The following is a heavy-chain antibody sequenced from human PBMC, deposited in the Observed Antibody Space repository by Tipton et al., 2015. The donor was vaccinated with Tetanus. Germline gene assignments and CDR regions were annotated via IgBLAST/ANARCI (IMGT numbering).Heavy chain of an antibody. CDR3: ARGRGRGGRGWNCFDY. J-gene: IGHJ4*02. CDR2: IYFSGST. V-gene: IGHV4-31*03. Sequence: TLSLTCTVSGGSISSGGYYWSWIRQHPGKGLEWIGDIYFSGSTYYNPSLKTRVTISVDTSKNQFSLRVKSVTAADTAVYYCARGRGRGGRGWNCFDYWGQGTLVTVSS. D-gene: IGHD3-16*01. CDR1: GGSISSGGYY.